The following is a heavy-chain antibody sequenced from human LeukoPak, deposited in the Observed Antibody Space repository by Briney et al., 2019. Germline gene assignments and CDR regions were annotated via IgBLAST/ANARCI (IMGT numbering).Heavy chain of an antibody. V-gene: IGHV4-59*01. J-gene: IGHJ4*02. CDR3: AGGGDWKYIHY. CDR1: GGSISSYY. Sequence: SETLSLTCTVSGGSISSYYWSWIRQPPGKGLEWIGYRYYSGSTNYNPTLISRVTISVDTSRNQFSLKLTSVTAADTAVYFCAGGGDWKYIHYWGQGALVTVSS. D-gene: IGHD2-21*02. CDR2: RYYSGST.